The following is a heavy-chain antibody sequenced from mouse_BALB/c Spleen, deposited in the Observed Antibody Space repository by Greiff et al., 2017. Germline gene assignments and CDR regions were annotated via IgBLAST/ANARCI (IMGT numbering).Heavy chain of an antibody. J-gene: IGHJ2*01. CDR1: GFTFSSYA. CDR2: ISSGGST. Sequence: EVKLVESGGGLVKPGGSLKLSCAASGFTFSSYAMSWVRQTPEKRLEWVASISSGGSTYYPDSVKGRFTISRDNARNILYLQMSSLRSEDTAMYYCARGPYGNYAYFDYWGQGTTLTVSS. V-gene: IGHV5-6-5*01. CDR3: ARGPYGNYAYFDY. D-gene: IGHD2-1*01.